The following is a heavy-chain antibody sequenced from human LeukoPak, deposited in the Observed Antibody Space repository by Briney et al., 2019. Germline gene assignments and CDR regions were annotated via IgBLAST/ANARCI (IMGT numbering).Heavy chain of an antibody. CDR1: GDSISNSNYY. D-gene: IGHD3-3*01. CDR2: IYYSGSS. CDR3: ARLRPQSGVASMYYYYYYMDV. Sequence: NPSETLSLTCTVSGDSISNSNYYWGWIRQPPGKGLEWVGNIYYSGSSYYNPSLKSRVTISVDTSKNQFSLKLSSVTAADTAVYYCARLRPQSGVASMYYYYYYMDVWGKGTTVTVSS. V-gene: IGHV4-39*01. J-gene: IGHJ6*03.